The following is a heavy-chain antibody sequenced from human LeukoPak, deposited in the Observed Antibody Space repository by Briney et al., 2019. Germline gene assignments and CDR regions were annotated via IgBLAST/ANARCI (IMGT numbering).Heavy chain of an antibody. J-gene: IGHJ4*02. Sequence: GGSLRLSCAASGFPFSSYSMTWVRQAPGKGLEWVANIKPDGTTKFYVDSVKGRFTISRDNALNSLYLQMNSLRAEDTAVYYCARSIPYGTTWYGRSDYWGQGTLVTVSS. CDR1: GFPFSSYS. V-gene: IGHV3-7*03. CDR3: ARSIPYGTTWYGRSDY. CDR2: IKPDGTTK. D-gene: IGHD6-13*01.